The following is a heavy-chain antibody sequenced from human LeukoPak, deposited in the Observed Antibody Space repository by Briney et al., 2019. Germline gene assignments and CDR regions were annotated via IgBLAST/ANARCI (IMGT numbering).Heavy chain of an antibody. CDR2: IGDNNIFTGRFT. J-gene: IGHJ5*01. V-gene: IGHV3-23*01. CDR1: GFTFSNYA. Sequence: GGSLRLSCAASGFTFSNYAMIWVRQAPGKGLEWVSVIGDNNIFTGRFTYYAESVKGRFTISRDNSQGTVDLQMNNLRVQDTAVYYCARDWYDCWGQGTQVTVSS. CDR3: ARDWYDC.